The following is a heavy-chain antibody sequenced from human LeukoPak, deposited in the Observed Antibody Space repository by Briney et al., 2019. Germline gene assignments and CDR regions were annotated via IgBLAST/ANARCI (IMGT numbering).Heavy chain of an antibody. V-gene: IGHV4-39*07. CDR3: ASWWDHSAY. CDR2: IYSSGST. J-gene: IGHJ4*02. D-gene: IGHD1-26*01. CDR1: GGSISSSSYY. Sequence: KPSETLSLTCTVSGGSISSSSYYWGWIRQPPGKGLEWIGSIYSSGSTYYNPSLKSRVTISVETSKNQFSLKLRSVTAADTAVYYCASWWDHSAYWGQGTLVTVSS.